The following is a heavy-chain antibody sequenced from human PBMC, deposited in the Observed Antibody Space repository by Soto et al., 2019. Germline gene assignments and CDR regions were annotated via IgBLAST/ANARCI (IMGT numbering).Heavy chain of an antibody. V-gene: IGHV3-74*01. CDR1: GLTFSNFW. D-gene: IGHD3-3*01. CDR3: ATLNSFGFDF. J-gene: IGHJ4*01. Sequence: PGGSLRLSCAVSGLTFSNFWMHWVRQAPGKGLVWVSRVTGDGTTTDYADSVKGRFTISRANAKNTVFLQMNSLRAEGAAVDYCATLNSFGFDFWGHGTLVTVSS. CDR2: VTGDGTTT.